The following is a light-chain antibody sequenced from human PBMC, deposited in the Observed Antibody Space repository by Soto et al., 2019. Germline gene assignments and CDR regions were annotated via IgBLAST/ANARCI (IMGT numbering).Light chain of an antibody. CDR1: QSVSSY. CDR2: DAS. Sequence: EIVLTQSPATLSLSPGERAALSCRASQSVSSYLAWYQQKPGQAPRLLIYDASKRATGIPAMFSGRGSGTDFTLTISSPEPEDFAVYFCQQRSNWPPTFGGGTKVEI. V-gene: IGKV3-11*01. CDR3: QQRSNWPPT. J-gene: IGKJ4*01.